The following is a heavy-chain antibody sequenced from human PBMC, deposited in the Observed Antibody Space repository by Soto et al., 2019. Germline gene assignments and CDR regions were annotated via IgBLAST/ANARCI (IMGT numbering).Heavy chain of an antibody. CDR3: ERQKLDASDS. CDR2: MNPNSGNT. V-gene: IGHV1-8*01. D-gene: IGHD3-10*01. J-gene: IGHJ4*02. CDR1: GYTFTRYD. Sequence: QVQLVQSGAEVKKPGASVKVSCKASGYTFTRYDINWVRQATGQGIEWMGWMNPNSGNTGYAQKCQGRVTMTRNTSISTANMEIRRMRSEGTGVYYCERQKLDASDSWSQGTLVTVSS.